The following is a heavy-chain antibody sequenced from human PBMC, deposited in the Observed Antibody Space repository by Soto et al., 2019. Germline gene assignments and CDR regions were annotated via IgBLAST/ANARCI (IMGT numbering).Heavy chain of an antibody. CDR2: IYYSGST. V-gene: IGHV4-31*03. D-gene: IGHD3-22*01. CDR1: GGSISSGGYY. CDR3: ARDRHYDSSGYYLRAFDY. J-gene: IGHJ4*02. Sequence: SETLCLTCTVSGGSISSGGYYWSWIRQHPGKGLEWIGYIYYSGSTYYNPSLKSRVTISVDTSKNQFSLKLSSVTAADTAVYYCARDRHYDSSGYYLRAFDYWGQGTLVTVS.